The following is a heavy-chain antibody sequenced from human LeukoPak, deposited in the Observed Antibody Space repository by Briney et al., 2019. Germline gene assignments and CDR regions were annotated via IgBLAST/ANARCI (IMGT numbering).Heavy chain of an antibody. CDR1: GYTFTSYG. D-gene: IGHD6-19*01. Sequence: ASVKVSCKASGYTFTSYGISWVRQAPGQGLEWMGWISAYNGNTNYAQKLQGRGTMTTDTSTSTAYMEVRSLRSDDTAVYYCARDPAIAVAGKGYFQHWGQGTLVTVSS. V-gene: IGHV1-18*01. CDR2: ISAYNGNT. J-gene: IGHJ1*01. CDR3: ARDPAIAVAGKGYFQH.